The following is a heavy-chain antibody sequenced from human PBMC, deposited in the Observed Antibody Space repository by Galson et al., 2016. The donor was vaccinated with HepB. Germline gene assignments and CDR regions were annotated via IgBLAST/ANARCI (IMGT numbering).Heavy chain of an antibody. V-gene: IGHV3-7*03. D-gene: IGHD2-8*01. CDR2: IKQGGSEK. CDR1: GFTFSSYW. Sequence: LRLSCAASGFTFSSYWMSWVRQAPGKGLEWVANIKQGGSEKYYVDSLEGRFTISRDNAKSSLYLQMNSLRADDTAVYYCAREGSKRGSLGVYGMDVWGQGTTVTVSS. CDR3: AREGSKRGSLGVYGMDV. J-gene: IGHJ6*02.